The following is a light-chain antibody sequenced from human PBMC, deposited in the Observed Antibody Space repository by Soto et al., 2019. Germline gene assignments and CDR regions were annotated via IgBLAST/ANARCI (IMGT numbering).Light chain of an antibody. Sequence: IPLTQSPSSLSASVGDRVAITCRASEGISSYLAWYQEKPGKVPKLLIDTASTLQNGVPSRFSGSGSGTDFTRTISSLQPEDFATYYCLQLKRYPHTFCGGTRVEIK. CDR2: TAS. J-gene: IGKJ4*01. V-gene: IGKV1-9*01. CDR3: LQLKRYPHT. CDR1: EGISSY.